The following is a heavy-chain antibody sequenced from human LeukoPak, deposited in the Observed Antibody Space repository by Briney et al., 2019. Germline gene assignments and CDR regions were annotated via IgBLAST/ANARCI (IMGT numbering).Heavy chain of an antibody. CDR3: AKALSNYGFSSDY. D-gene: IGHD4-17*01. CDR1: GFTFRSYA. CDR2: ISGSGGST. Sequence: GGSLRLSCAASGFTFRSYAMSWVRQAPGKGLEWVSAISGSGGSTYYADSVKGRFTISRDNSKNTLYLQMNSLRAEDTAVYYCAKALSNYGFSSDYWGQGTLVTVSS. V-gene: IGHV3-23*01. J-gene: IGHJ4*02.